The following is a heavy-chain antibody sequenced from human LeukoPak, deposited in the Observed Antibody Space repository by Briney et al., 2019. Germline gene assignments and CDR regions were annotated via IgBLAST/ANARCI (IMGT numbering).Heavy chain of an antibody. J-gene: IGHJ4*02. CDR3: ARSKGWELQNDY. D-gene: IGHD1-26*01. Sequence: SETLSLTCTVSGGSISSYYWSWIRQPPGKGLEWIGYIYYSGSTNYNPSLKSRVTISVDTSKNQFSLKPSSVTAADTAVYYCARSKGWELQNDYWGQGTLVTVSS. CDR1: GGSISSYY. V-gene: IGHV4-59*01. CDR2: IYYSGST.